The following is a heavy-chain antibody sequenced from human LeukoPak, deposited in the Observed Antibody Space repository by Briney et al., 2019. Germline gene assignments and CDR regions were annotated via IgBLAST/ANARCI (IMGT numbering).Heavy chain of an antibody. J-gene: IGHJ6*02. D-gene: IGHD3-16*02. Sequence: GGSLRLSCAASGFTFSSYRMNWVRQAPGKGLEWVSGISWNSGSIGYADSVKGRFTISRDNAKNSLYLQMNSLRAEDTALYYCAKDTLYTYYYGMDVWGQGTTVTVSS. CDR2: ISWNSGSI. CDR3: AKDTLYTYYYGMDV. V-gene: IGHV3-9*01. CDR1: GFTFSSYR.